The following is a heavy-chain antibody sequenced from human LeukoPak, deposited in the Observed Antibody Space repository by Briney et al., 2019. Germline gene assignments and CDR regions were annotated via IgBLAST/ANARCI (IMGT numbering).Heavy chain of an antibody. CDR1: SASISSYY. V-gene: IGHV4-59*01. D-gene: IGHD6-13*01. Sequence: SETLSLTCTVSSASISSYYWSWIRQPPGKGLEWIGYIYYTGSAIYNPSLKSRVTISVDTSNYQFSLKVTSVTAADTAVYYCARIAASALEYWGQGALVTVSS. CDR3: ARIAASALEY. J-gene: IGHJ4*02. CDR2: IYYTGSA.